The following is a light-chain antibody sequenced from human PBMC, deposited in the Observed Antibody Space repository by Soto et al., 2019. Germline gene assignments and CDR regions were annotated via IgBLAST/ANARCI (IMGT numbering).Light chain of an antibody. CDR2: GAS. Sequence: EIVMTQSPATLSVSPGERATLSCRASQNINTNLAWYQQRPGQAPRLLIYGASTRATGIPARFSGSGSETEFTLTISSLPSEDFAVYHCQKYINSPATIGGGTKVETK. CDR3: QKYINSPAT. J-gene: IGKJ4*01. CDR1: QNINTN. V-gene: IGKV3-15*01.